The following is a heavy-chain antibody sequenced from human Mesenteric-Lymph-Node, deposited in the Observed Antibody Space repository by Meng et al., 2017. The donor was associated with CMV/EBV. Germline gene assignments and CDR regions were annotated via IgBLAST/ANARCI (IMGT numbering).Heavy chain of an antibody. J-gene: IGHJ5*02. CDR3: ARERNWGGTYNWFDP. CDR1: GFTFSSYA. D-gene: IGHD7-27*01. CDR2: IYSGGSST. V-gene: IGHV3-23*03. Sequence: GGSLRLSCAASGFTFSSYAMSWVRQAPGKGLEWVSVIYSGGSSTYYADSVKGRFTISRDNAKNSLYLQMNSLRAEDTALYHCARERNWGGTYNWFDPWGQGTLVTVSS.